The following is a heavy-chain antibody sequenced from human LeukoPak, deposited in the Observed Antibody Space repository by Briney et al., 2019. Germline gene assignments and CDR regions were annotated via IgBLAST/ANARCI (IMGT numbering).Heavy chain of an antibody. J-gene: IGHJ4*02. Sequence: SETLSLTCAVSGGSFSGYYWSWIRQPPGKGQEWIGEINHSGSTNYNPSLKSRVTISVDTSRNQFSLKLSSVTAADTAVYYCARGVYYDSSGYYFWNYWGQGTLVTVSS. CDR3: ARGVYYDSSGYYFWNY. D-gene: IGHD3-22*01. CDR1: GGSFSGYY. CDR2: INHSGST. V-gene: IGHV4-34*01.